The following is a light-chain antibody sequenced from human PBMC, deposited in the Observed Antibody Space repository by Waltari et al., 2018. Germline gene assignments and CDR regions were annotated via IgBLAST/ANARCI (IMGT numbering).Light chain of an antibody. CDR1: DNDVGRYTL. J-gene: IGLJ1*01. CDR3: CSYAGSDTFHYV. V-gene: IGLV2-23*02. Sequence: HSALTQPASVSGSPGQSITISCTGSDNDVGRYTLVSWYQHHPGKAPKPIIYEINKRPSGVSNRFSGSKSGNTASLTISGLQIEDEADYHCCSYAGSDTFHYVFGSGTQVTVL. CDR2: EIN.